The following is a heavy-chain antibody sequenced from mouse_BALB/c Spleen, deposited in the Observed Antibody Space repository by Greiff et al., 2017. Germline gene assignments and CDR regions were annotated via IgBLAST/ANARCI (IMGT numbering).Heavy chain of an antibody. J-gene: IGHJ1*01. V-gene: IGHV3-8*02. CDR3: ARVYGSNWYFDV. CDR1: GDCITSGY. CDR2: ISYSGST. Sequence: VQLKESGPSLVKPSQTLSLTCSVTGDCITSGYWNWIRKFPGNKLEYMGYISYSGSTYYNPSLKSRISITRDTSKNQYYLQLNSVTTEDTATYYCARVYGSNWYFDVWGAGTTVTVSS. D-gene: IGHD1-1*01.